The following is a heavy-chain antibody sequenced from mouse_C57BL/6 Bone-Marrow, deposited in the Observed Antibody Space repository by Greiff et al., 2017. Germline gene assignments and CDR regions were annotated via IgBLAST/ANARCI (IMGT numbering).Heavy chain of an antibody. CDR3: ARRSYYDYEGYFDV. CDR2: IYWDDDK. Sequence: QVTLKESGPGILQSSQTLSLTCSFSGFSLSTSGMGVSWIRQPSGKGLEWLAHIYWDDDKRYNPSLKSRLTISKDTSRNQVFLKITSGDTADTATYYCARRSYYDYEGYFDVWGTGTTVTVSS. D-gene: IGHD2-4*01. J-gene: IGHJ1*03. V-gene: IGHV8-12*01. CDR1: GFSLSTSGMG.